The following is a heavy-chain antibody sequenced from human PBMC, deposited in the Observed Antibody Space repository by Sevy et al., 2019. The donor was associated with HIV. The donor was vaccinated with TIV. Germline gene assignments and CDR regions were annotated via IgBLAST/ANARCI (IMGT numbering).Heavy chain of an antibody. D-gene: IGHD1-26*01. CDR2: ISSSSSYI. V-gene: IGHV3-21*01. Sequence: GGSLRLSCAASGFTFSSYSMNWVRQAPGKGLEWVSSISSSSSYIYYADSVKGRFTISRDNAKNSLYLQMNSLRAEDMAVYYCARAPYSGSYFQHWGQGTLVTVSS. CDR3: ARAPYSGSYFQH. J-gene: IGHJ1*01. CDR1: GFTFSSYS.